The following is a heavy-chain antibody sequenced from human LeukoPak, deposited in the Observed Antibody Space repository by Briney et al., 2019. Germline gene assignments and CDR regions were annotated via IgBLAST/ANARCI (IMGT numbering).Heavy chain of an antibody. Sequence: AGSLRLSCVASGFTFSTYGMSWVRQAPGKGLEWVAAVSSTGCGTYYPDSLKGRFIISRDNSQNTVFLQMNSLRPEDTAFYFCAEDGPLLWFGPTDAWGQGILVTVSS. D-gene: IGHD3-10*01. CDR1: GFTFSTYG. CDR2: VSSTGCGT. J-gene: IGHJ5*02. V-gene: IGHV3-23*01. CDR3: AEDGPLLWFGPTDA.